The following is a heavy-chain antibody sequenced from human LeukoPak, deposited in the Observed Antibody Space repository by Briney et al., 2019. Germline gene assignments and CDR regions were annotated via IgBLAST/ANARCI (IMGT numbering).Heavy chain of an antibody. D-gene: IGHD3-22*01. V-gene: IGHV1-18*01. J-gene: IGHJ3*02. CDR1: GYTFTSYG. CDR2: ISAYNGNT. CDR3: ARGTDYDSSGYYLGAFDI. Sequence: ASVKVSCKASGYTFTSYGISWVRQAPGQGLEWMGWISAYNGNTNYAQKLQGRVTMTTDTSTSTAYMELRSLRSDDTAVYYCARGTDYDSSGYYLGAFDIWGQGTMVTVSS.